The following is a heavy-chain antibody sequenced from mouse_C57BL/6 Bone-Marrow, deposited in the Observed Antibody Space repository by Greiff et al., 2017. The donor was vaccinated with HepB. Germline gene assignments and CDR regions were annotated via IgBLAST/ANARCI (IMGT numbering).Heavy chain of an antibody. CDR2: IDPSDSYT. CDR3: AKDGYHWYFDV. J-gene: IGHJ1*03. D-gene: IGHD2-3*01. CDR1: GYTFTSYW. Sequence: QVQLQQPGAELVMPGASVKLSCKASGYTFTSYWMHWVKQRPGQGLEWIGEIDPSDSYTNYNQKFKGKSKLTVDKSSSTAYMQLSSLTSEDSAVYYCAKDGYHWYFDVWGTGTTVTVSS. V-gene: IGHV1-69*01.